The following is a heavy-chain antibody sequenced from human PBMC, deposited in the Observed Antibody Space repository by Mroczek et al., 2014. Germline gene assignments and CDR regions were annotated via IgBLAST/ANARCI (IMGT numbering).Heavy chain of an antibody. CDR1: GGSRNIGDHY. D-gene: IGHD1-14*01. Sequence: VQLVESGPGLVKPSQTLSLICTVSGGSRNIGDHYWNWIRQPPGKGLEWIGYIHYSGNTYHNPSLKSRLTISLDTSANQFYLNLRSVTAADTAVYYCARQPLGGDGFDMWGQGTMVTVSS. CDR3: ARQPLGGDGFDM. CDR2: IHYSGNT. J-gene: IGHJ3*02. V-gene: IGHV4-30-4*01.